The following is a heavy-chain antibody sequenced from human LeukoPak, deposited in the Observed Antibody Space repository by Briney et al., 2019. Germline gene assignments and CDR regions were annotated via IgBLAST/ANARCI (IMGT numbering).Heavy chain of an antibody. J-gene: IGHJ5*02. CDR2: ISGSGDTT. CDR1: GFTFSSYA. D-gene: IGHD2-15*01. Sequence: GGSLRLSCAASGFTFSSYAMSWVRQAPGKGLEWVSGISGSGDTTYYADSVKGRFTISRDNSKNTLYLQMNSLRAEDTAVYYCVRGGESTWSWGQGTLVTVSS. V-gene: IGHV3-23*01. CDR3: VRGGESTWS.